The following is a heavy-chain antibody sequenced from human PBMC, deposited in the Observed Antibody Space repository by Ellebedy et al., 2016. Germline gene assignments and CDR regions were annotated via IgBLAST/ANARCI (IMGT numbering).Heavy chain of an antibody. Sequence: ASVKVSXXASGYTFTSYGISWVRQAPGQGLEWMGWISAYNGNTNYAQKLQGRVTMTTDTSTSTAYMELRSLRSDDTAVYYCARARHDSGSYRFEAFDIWGQGTMVTVSS. CDR2: ISAYNGNT. V-gene: IGHV1-18*01. CDR3: ARARHDSGSYRFEAFDI. J-gene: IGHJ3*02. CDR1: GYTFTSYG. D-gene: IGHD1-26*01.